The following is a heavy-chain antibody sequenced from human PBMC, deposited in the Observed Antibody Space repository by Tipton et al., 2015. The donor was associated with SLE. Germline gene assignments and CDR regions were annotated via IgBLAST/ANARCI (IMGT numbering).Heavy chain of an antibody. Sequence: TLSLTCAVYGGSFSGYYWSWIRQPPGKGLEGIGEINHCGSTNYNPSLKSRVTISIDTSKNQFSLKLSSVTAADTAVYYCARGSGWYGDPYAFVIWGQGTMATVCS. CDR2: INHCGST. CDR3: ARGSGWYGDPYAFVI. D-gene: IGHD6-19*01. J-gene: IGHJ3*02. CDR1: GGSFSGYY. V-gene: IGHV4-34*01.